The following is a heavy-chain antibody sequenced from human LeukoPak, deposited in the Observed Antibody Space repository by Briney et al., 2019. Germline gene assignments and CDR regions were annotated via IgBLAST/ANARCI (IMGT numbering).Heavy chain of an antibody. J-gene: IGHJ4*02. Sequence: GGSLRLSCAASAFTFRAYALTWVRQAPGKGLEWGSSISGTGDDTYYADSVKGRFTISRDNSKDTLFLLMSSLRAEDTAVYYCAKWAGDVTHANAWYGSLDHWGLGTPVTVSS. CDR2: ISGTGDDT. CDR3: AKWAGDVTHANAWYGSLDH. CDR1: AFTFRAYA. V-gene: IGHV3-23*01. D-gene: IGHD6-13*01.